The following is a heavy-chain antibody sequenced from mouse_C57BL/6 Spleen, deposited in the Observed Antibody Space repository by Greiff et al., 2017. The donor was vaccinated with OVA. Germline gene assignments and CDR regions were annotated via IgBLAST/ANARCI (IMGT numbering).Heavy chain of an antibody. CDR2: IDPETGGT. CDR1: GYTFTDYE. Sequence: VHLVESGAELVRPGASVTLSCKASGYTFTDYEMHWVKQTPVHGLEWIGAIDPETGGTAYNQKFKGKAILTADKSSSTAYMELRSLTSEDSAVYYCTRRGSSFFAYWGQGTLVTVSA. J-gene: IGHJ3*01. V-gene: IGHV1-15*01. D-gene: IGHD1-1*01. CDR3: TRRGSSFFAY.